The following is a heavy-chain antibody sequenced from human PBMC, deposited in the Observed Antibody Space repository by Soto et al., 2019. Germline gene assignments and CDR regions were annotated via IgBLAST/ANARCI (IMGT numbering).Heavy chain of an antibody. CDR2: IYSGGST. Sequence: EVQLVESGGGLVQPGGSLRLSCAASGFTVSSNYMSWVRQAPGKGLEWVSVIYSGGSTYYADSVKGRFTISRHNSKNTLYLQMNSLRAEDTAVYYCARDKGWDEGVYQNYYYMDVWGKGTTVTVSS. CDR1: GFTVSSNY. J-gene: IGHJ6*03. D-gene: IGHD1-26*01. V-gene: IGHV3-53*04. CDR3: ARDKGWDEGVYQNYYYMDV.